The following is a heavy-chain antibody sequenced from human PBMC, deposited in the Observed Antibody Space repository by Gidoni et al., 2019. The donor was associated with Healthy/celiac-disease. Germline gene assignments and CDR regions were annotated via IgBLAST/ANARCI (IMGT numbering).Heavy chain of an antibody. Sequence: QVQLVQSGAEVKKPGASVKVSCKASGYTFTGYYMHWVRQAPGQGLEWMGWINPNSGGTNYAQKFQGRVTMTRDTSISTAYMELSRLRSDDTAVYYCARAAAGTYYYYGMDVWGQGTTVTVSS. D-gene: IGHD6-13*01. CDR1: GYTFTGYY. J-gene: IGHJ6*02. CDR2: INPNSGGT. CDR3: ARAAAGTYYYYGMDV. V-gene: IGHV1-2*02.